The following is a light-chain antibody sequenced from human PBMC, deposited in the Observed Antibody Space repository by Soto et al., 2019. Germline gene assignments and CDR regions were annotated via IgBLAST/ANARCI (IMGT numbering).Light chain of an antibody. Sequence: QSVLTQPPAVSGAPGQRVTISCNGSSSNIGAGYDVHWYQQLPGTAPKLLIYGNINRPSGLPDRFSGSKSGTSASLDITGLQAEDEAYYYCQSYDSSLSVVFGVETTLTVL. V-gene: IGLV1-40*01. CDR1: SSNIGAGYD. CDR2: GNI. CDR3: QSYDSSLSVV. J-gene: IGLJ2*01.